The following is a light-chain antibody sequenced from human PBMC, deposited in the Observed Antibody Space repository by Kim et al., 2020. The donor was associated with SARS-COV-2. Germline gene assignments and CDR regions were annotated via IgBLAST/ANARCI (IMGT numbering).Light chain of an antibody. CDR2: GNN. Sequence: QRVTLSCTGSSSNIGAGYDVHWYQQLPETAPKPLIYGNNNRPSGVPDRFSGSKSGTSASLAITGLQAEDEADYYCQSYDSSLSGYVFGTGTKVTVL. CDR1: SSNIGAGYD. J-gene: IGLJ1*01. V-gene: IGLV1-40*01. CDR3: QSYDSSLSGYV.